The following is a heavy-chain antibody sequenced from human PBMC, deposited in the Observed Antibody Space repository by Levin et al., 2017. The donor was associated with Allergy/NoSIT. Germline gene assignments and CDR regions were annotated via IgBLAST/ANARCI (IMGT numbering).Heavy chain of an antibody. V-gene: IGHV1-69*13. CDR2: IIPIFGVA. D-gene: IGHD2-2*01. CDR3: ASASQLQHYYYYMDV. J-gene: IGHJ6*03. Sequence: ASVKVSCKASGDTFSSYAISWVRQAPGQGLEWMGGIIPIFGVAHYAQNFQGRVTITADESTSTAYMELSSLRFEDTAVYYCASASQLQHYYYYMDVWGTGTTVTVSS. CDR1: GDTFSSYA.